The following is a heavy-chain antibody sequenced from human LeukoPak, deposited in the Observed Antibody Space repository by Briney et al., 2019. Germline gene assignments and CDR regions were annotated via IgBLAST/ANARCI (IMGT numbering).Heavy chain of an antibody. D-gene: IGHD2-2*01. Sequence: SETLSLTCTVSGGSISSYYWSWIRQPAGKGLEWIGRIYTSGSTNYNPSLKSRVTISVDTSKNQFSLKLSSVTAADTAVYYCARESDIVVVPAANYFDYWGQGTLVTVSS. CDR1: GGSISSYY. V-gene: IGHV4-4*07. J-gene: IGHJ4*02. CDR3: ARESDIVVVPAANYFDY. CDR2: IYTSGST.